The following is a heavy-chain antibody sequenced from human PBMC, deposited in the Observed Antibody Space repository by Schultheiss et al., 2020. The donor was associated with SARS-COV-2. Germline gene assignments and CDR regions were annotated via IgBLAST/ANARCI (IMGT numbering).Heavy chain of an antibody. J-gene: IGHJ4*02. CDR1: GFTFSNAW. D-gene: IGHD1-26*01. CDR2: IRSKAYGGTT. Sequence: GGSLRLSCAASGFTFSNAWMNWVRQAPGKGLEWVGFIRSKAYGGTTQYAASVKGRFTISRDDSKNSLYLQMNSLKTEDTAVYYCARDGSPAEYGAYWGQGILVTVSS. CDR3: ARDGSPAEYGAY. V-gene: IGHV3-15*07.